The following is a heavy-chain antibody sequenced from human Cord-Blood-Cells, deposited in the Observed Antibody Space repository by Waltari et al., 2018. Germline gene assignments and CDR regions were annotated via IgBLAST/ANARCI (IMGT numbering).Heavy chain of an antibody. CDR1: GYTLTELS. J-gene: IGHJ6*02. V-gene: IGHV1-24*01. Sequence: QLQLVQSGAEVQKPGASVKVSCKVSGYTLTELSMHWVRQAPGKGLEWMGGFDPEDGGTIYAQKFQGRVTMTEDTSTDTAYMELSSLRSEDTAVYYCATPGLGVVPAAIPYYYYGMDVWGQGP. CDR3: ATPGLGVVPAAIPYYYYGMDV. CDR2: FDPEDGGT. D-gene: IGHD2-2*02.